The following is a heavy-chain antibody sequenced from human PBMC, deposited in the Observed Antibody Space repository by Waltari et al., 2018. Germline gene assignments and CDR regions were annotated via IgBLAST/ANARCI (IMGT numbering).Heavy chain of an antibody. CDR1: G. V-gene: IGHV1-18*01. CDR2: ISAYNGNT. CDR3: ARDWGLWAAAGDFDY. J-gene: IGHJ4*02. D-gene: IGHD6-13*01. Sequence: GISWVRQAPGQGLEWMGWISAYNGNTNYAQKLQGRVTMTTDTSTSTAYMELRSLRSDDTAVYYCARDWGLWAAAGDFDYWGQGTLVTVSS.